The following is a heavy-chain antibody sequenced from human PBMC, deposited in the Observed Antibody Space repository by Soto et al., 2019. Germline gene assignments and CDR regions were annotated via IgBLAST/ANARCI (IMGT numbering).Heavy chain of an antibody. CDR2: ISGGGANA. CDR3: AKGRGYSGSYLEY. V-gene: IGHV3-23*01. D-gene: IGHD1-26*01. J-gene: IGHJ4*02. Sequence: GGSLRLSCAASGFTFNTYSMSWVRQAPGKGLEWVSVISGGGANADYVDSVKGRFTISRDKSKNTVYLEMNSLRDEDTAVYYCAKGRGYSGSYLEYWSQGTLVTVSS. CDR1: GFTFNTYS.